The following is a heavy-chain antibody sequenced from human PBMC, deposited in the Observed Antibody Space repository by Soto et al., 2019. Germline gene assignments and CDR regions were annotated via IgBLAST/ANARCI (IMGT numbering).Heavy chain of an antibody. D-gene: IGHD3-3*01. J-gene: IGHJ5*02. CDR1: GYTFTSYG. V-gene: IGHV1-18*01. Sequence: ASVKVSCKASGYTFTSYGISWVRQAPGQGLEWMGWISAYNGNTNYAQKLQGRVTMTTDTSTSTAYMELRSLRSDDTAVYYCARDLGGRLGTRYDFWSGYCWFDPWGQGTLVTVSS. CDR3: ARDLGGRLGTRYDFWSGYCWFDP. CDR2: ISAYNGNT.